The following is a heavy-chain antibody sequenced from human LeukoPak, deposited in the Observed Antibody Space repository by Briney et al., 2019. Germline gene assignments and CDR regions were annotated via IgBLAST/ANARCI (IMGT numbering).Heavy chain of an antibody. V-gene: IGHV3-73*01. J-gene: IGHJ4*02. Sequence: PGGSLRLSCAASGFTFSGSTMHWVRQASGKGLEWVGRIRNKANSYATAYAESVKGRFTISRYDSKNTVYLQMNSLKTEDTAVYYCTGQPNYGDYPNWGQGALVTVSS. CDR2: IRNKANSYAT. CDR1: GFTFSGST. D-gene: IGHD4-17*01. CDR3: TGQPNYGDYPN.